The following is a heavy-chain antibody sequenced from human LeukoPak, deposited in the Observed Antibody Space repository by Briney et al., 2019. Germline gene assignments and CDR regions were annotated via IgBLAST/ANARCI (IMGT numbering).Heavy chain of an antibody. CDR3: AREDPQTTVPEGLDV. CDR2: IYFSGTT. Sequence: PSETLSLTCTVSGGSISNYYWSWLRQPPGKGLEWIGYIYFSGTTNINPSLKSRVTISVDMSKNQFSLKLSSVTAADTAVYYYAREDPQTTVPEGLDVWGQGTLVTVSS. V-gene: IGHV4-59*01. CDR1: GGSISNYY. D-gene: IGHD4-17*01. J-gene: IGHJ4*02.